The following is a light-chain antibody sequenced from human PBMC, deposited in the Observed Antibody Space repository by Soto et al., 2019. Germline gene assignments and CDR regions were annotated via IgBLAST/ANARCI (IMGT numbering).Light chain of an antibody. J-gene: IGKJ1*01. CDR3: LQHNSYPRT. CDR2: AAS. Sequence: DIQMTQSPSSLSASVGDRVTITCRASQAITNDLSWYQQKPGEPPKRLIYAASTLHSGVPSRFSGSGSGTEFTFTISSLQSEDFATYFCLQHNSYPRTFGQGTKVEIK. V-gene: IGKV1-17*01. CDR1: QAITND.